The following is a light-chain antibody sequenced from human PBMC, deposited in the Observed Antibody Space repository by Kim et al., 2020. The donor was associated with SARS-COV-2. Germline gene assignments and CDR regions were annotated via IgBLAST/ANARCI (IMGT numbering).Light chain of an antibody. CDR2: GKN. CDR1: SLRSYY. J-gene: IGLJ2*01. CDR3: NSRDSSGNHVV. V-gene: IGLV3-19*01. Sequence: ALGQTVRITSQGDSLRSYYASWYQQKPGQAPVVVIYGKNNRTSGIPDRFAGYSSGNTASLTITGAKAEDEADYYRNSRDSSGNHVVLGGGTQLTVL.